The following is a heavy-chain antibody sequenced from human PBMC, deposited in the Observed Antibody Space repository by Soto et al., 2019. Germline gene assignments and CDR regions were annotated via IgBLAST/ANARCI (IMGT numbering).Heavy chain of an antibody. CDR3: ARAYYYGSGRTAYYYYYMDV. Sequence: ASVKVSCKASGGTFSSYTISWVRQAPGQGLEWMGRIIPILGIANYAQKFQGRVTITADKSTSTAYMELSSLRSEDTAVYYCARAYYYGSGRTAYYYYYMDVWGKGTTVTVSS. V-gene: IGHV1-69*02. CDR1: GGTFSSYT. D-gene: IGHD3-10*01. J-gene: IGHJ6*03. CDR2: IIPILGIA.